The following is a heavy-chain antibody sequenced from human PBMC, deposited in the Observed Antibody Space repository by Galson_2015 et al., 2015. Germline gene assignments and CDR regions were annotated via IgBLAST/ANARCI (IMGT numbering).Heavy chain of an antibody. D-gene: IGHD3-3*01. CDR2: IYWDDDK. CDR1: GFSLSTSGVG. J-gene: IGHJ6*03. V-gene: IGHV2-5*02. CDR3: AHRQGIFGVPAAPYMDV. Sequence: PALVNPTQTLTLTCTFSGFSLSTSGVGVGWIRQPPGKALEWLALIYWDDDKRYSQSLKSRLTITKDTSKNQVVLTMTNMDPVDTATYYCAHRQGIFGVPAAPYMDVWGKGTTVTVSS.